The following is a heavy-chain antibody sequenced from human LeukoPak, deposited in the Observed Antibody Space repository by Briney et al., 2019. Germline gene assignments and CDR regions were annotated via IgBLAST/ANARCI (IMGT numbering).Heavy chain of an antibody. Sequence: SGGSTYYADSVKGRFTISRDNSKNTLYLQMNSLRAEDTAVYYCARRGYCSGGSCYPFDYWGQGTLVTVSS. CDR2: SGGST. D-gene: IGHD2-15*01. CDR3: ARRGYCSGGSCYPFDY. V-gene: IGHV3-23*01. J-gene: IGHJ4*02.